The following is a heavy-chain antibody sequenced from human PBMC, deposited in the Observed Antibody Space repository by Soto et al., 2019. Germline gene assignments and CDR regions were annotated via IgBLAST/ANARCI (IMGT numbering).Heavy chain of an antibody. CDR3: ASTYDSSPNYG. V-gene: IGHV4-59*02. D-gene: IGHD3-22*01. CDR1: GFYVVIYY. Sequence: SQAVPLTENVSGFYVVIYYWGWVRQPPGKGLEWLGHIDYSGNTKYNPSLKSRVTMSVDRSENQVSLKLSSVTAADTAVYYCASTYDSSPNYGWVQGASVTV. J-gene: IGHJ6*02. CDR2: IDYSGNT.